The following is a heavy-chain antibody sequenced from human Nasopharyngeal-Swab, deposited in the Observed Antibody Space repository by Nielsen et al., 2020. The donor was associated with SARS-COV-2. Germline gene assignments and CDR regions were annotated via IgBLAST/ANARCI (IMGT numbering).Heavy chain of an antibody. CDR3: ARARRNFVVVSAFDY. Sequence: SETLSLSCTVSGGSISSGGYYWSWIRQRPGKGLEWIGYIYYSGSTYYNPSLKSRVTISVDTSKNQFSLKLSSVTAADTAVYYCARARRNFVVVSAFDYWGQGTLVTVSS. V-gene: IGHV4-31*03. CDR1: GGSISSGGYY. CDR2: IYYSGST. D-gene: IGHD2-21*02. J-gene: IGHJ4*02.